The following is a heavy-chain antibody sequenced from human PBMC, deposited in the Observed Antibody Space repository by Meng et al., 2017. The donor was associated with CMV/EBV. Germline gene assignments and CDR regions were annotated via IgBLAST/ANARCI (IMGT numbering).Heavy chain of an antibody. J-gene: IGHJ5*02. CDR1: GGSISSGGYY. Sequence: SETLSLTCTVSGGSISSGGYYWSWIRQYPGKGLEWIGYIYYSGSTYYNPSLKSRVTISVDTSKNQFSLKLSSVTAADTAVYYCASSTYYYDSSGQDWFDPWGQGTLVTVSS. CDR3: ASSTYYYDSSGQDWFDP. D-gene: IGHD3-22*01. CDR2: IYYSGST. V-gene: IGHV4-31*03.